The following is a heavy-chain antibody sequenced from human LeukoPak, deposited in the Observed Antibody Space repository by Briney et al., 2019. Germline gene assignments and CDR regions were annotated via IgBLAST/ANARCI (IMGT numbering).Heavy chain of an antibody. Sequence: ASVKVSCKASNYTFTRHGISWVRQAPGQGLEWMGWISAYNGNTNYAQKLQGRVTMTTDTSTSTAYMELRSLRSDDTAVYYCARLGYDILTGYYTYYYYYMDVWGKGTTVTVSS. CDR2: ISAYNGNT. CDR1: NYTFTRHG. J-gene: IGHJ6*03. D-gene: IGHD3-9*01. CDR3: ARLGYDILTGYYTYYYYYMDV. V-gene: IGHV1-18*01.